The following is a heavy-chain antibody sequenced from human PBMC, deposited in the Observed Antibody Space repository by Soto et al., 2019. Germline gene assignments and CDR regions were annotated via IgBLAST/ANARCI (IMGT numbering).Heavy chain of an antibody. CDR3: ATQWGVTTPWYFDL. V-gene: IGHV3-33*01. CDR2: IWDDGSKK. Sequence: QVQLVESGGGVVQPGRSLRLSCEASGLTFSSYGMHWVRQAPGKGLEWVAVIWDDGSKKYYADSVKGRFTISRDNSKNTLYLQMNSLRDEDTAVYYCATQWGVTTPWYFDLWGRGTLVTVSS. D-gene: IGHD4-17*01. J-gene: IGHJ2*01. CDR1: GLTFSSYG.